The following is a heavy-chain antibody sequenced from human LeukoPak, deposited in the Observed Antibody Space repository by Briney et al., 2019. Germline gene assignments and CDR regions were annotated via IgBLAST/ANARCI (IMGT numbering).Heavy chain of an antibody. Sequence: PGGSLRLSCAASGFTFSSYAMSWVRQAPGKGLEWVSAISGSGGSTYYADSVKGRFTISRDNSKNTLYLQMNSLRAEDTAVYYRAMPSGYSCGYGGGSYHAPDAFDIWGRGTKVTVSS. D-gene: IGHD5-18*01. CDR2: ISGSGGST. CDR1: GFTFSSYA. CDR3: AMPSGYSCGYGGGSYHAPDAFDI. J-gene: IGHJ3*02. V-gene: IGHV3-23*01.